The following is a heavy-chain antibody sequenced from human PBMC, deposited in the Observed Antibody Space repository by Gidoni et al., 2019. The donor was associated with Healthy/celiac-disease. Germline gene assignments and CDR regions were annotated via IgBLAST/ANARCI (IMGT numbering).Heavy chain of an antibody. D-gene: IGHD6-19*01. CDR2: ISAYNGNT. Sequence: QVQLVQSGAEVKKPGASVKVSCKASGYTFTSYGISWVRQAPGQGLEWMGWISAYNGNTNYAQKLQGRVTMTTDTSTSTAYMELRSLRSDDTAVYYCARDQTTGSSGWYGITQTDPWGQGTLVTVSS. CDR3: ARDQTTGSSGWYGITQTDP. CDR1: GYTFTSYG. J-gene: IGHJ5*02. V-gene: IGHV1-18*01.